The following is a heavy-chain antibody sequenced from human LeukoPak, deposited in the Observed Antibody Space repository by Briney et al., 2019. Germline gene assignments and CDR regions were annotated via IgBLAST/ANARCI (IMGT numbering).Heavy chain of an antibody. CDR1: GFTFSNAW. CDR2: IHPGGTI. V-gene: IGHV3-66*01. D-gene: IGHD6-19*01. Sequence: GGSLRLSCAASGFTFSNAWMSWVRQAPGKGLEWVSVIHPGGTIYYADSVKGTFTISRDNSKNTLYLEMNTLRVEDTAVYYCAMYSSAWYAVYWGQGTLVTVSS. J-gene: IGHJ4*02. CDR3: AMYSSAWYAVY.